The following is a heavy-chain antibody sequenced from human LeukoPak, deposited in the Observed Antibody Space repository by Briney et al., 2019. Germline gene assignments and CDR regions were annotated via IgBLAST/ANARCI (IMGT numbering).Heavy chain of an antibody. CDR3: ARGGSGSYYDY. CDR2: ISAYNGDT. V-gene: IGHV1-18*01. D-gene: IGHD3-10*01. CDR1: GYTFTSHG. Sequence: ASVKVSCKASGYTFTSHGITWVRQAPGQGFEWMGWISAYNGDTKYPETSQVRVTLTTDTSTNTVYMELRNLKSDDTAVYDCARGGSGSYYDYWGQGTLITVSS. J-gene: IGHJ4*02.